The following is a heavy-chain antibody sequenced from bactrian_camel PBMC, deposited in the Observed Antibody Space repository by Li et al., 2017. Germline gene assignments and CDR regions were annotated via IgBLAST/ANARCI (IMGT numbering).Heavy chain of an antibody. CDR3: DLTEKPGSSCEPDNG. D-gene: IGHD6*01. CDR1: GAPFDDGD. Sequence: VQLVESGGGSVDTGGSLKLSCTTSGAPFDDGDMGWYRQAPGIECKLISTIVFGGSTFYSDSVKGRFTISHDKSKNTAYLQMNDLKPEDTAVYYCDLTEKPGSSCEPDNGWGQGTQVTVS. J-gene: IGHJ4*01. V-gene: IGHV3S53*01. CDR2: IVFGGST.